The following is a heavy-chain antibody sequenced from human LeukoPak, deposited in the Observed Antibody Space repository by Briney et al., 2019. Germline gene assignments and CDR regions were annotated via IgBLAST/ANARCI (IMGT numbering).Heavy chain of an antibody. CDR3: AKDSHWILFDD. Sequence: GGSLRLSCAASGFTLSNHALIWVRQAPGKGLEWVSGIGGSGTRTYYADSVKGRFTISRDNSKNTLYLQMNSLRDEDTAVYYCAKDSHWILFDDWGQGTLVTVSS. J-gene: IGHJ4*02. D-gene: IGHD2-2*03. V-gene: IGHV3-23*01. CDR1: GFTLSNHA. CDR2: IGGSGTRT.